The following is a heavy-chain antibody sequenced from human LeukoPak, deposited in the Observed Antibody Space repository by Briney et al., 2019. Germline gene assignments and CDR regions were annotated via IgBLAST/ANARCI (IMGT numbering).Heavy chain of an antibody. V-gene: IGHV1-3*03. J-gene: IGHJ6*03. CDR3: ARALRFPKGGDYYYYMDV. D-gene: IGHD5/OR15-5a*01. CDR1: GYTFTSYA. CDR2: INAGNGNT. Sequence: GASVKVSCKASGYTFTSYAMHWVRQAPGQRLEWMGWINAGNGNTKYSQEFQGRVTITRDTSASTAYMELSSLRSEDTAVYYCARALRFPKGGDYYYYMDVWGKGTTVTVSS.